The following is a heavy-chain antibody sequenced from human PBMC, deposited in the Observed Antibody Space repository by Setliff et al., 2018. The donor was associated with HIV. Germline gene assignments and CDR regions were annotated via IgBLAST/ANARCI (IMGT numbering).Heavy chain of an antibody. CDR1: AVSIGGYS. CDR3: AREKSPFGTVAGLVGP. J-gene: IGHJ5*02. D-gene: IGHD6-19*01. Sequence: PSETLSLTCTVSAVSIGGYSWSWIRQSPGKGLEWIGSIYSTDTTNHNPSLESRVTISVDTSKNQFSLKLSSVTAADTAVYYCAREKSPFGTVAGLVGPWGQGTLVTVSS. CDR2: IYSTDTT. V-gene: IGHV4-4*09.